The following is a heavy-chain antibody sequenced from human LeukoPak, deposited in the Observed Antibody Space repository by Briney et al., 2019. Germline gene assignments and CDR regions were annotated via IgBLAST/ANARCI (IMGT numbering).Heavy chain of an antibody. CDR1: GYTLTEAP. CDR2: FDPQDGET. V-gene: IGHV1-24*01. Sequence: ASVNVSCKLSGYTLTEAPIHWVRQAPGKGLEWMGGFDPQDGETIYAQKLQGRVTMTEDTSTNTAYMELSSLRSEDTAVYYCATVPRRPRYYYFGMDVWGQGTTVTVSS. CDR3: ATVPRRPRYYYFGMDV. J-gene: IGHJ6*02.